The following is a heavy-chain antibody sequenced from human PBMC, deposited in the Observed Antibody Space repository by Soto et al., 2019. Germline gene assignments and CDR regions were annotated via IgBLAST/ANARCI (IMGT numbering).Heavy chain of an antibody. CDR1: GCTFIGCY. CDR2: INRNSDDT. D-gene: IGHD2-15*01. Sequence: ASVKVSCKPSGCTFIGCYLHWVRQAPGQGLEWMGLINRNSDDTRYAQKFQGRVTLTRDTSNSSGYLDLSRLRSEDTAVYYCASSPYSFEGDSQHYCYAMDLWGLGTMVTVSS. V-gene: IGHV1-2*02. CDR3: ASSPYSFEGDSQHYCYAMDL. J-gene: IGHJ6*02.